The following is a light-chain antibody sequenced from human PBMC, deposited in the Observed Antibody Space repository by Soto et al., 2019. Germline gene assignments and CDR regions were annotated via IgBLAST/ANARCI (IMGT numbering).Light chain of an antibody. CDR3: QQSYSTPIT. J-gene: IGKJ5*01. V-gene: IGKV1-39*01. CDR1: QSISSY. Sequence: DIQMTQSPSSLSASVGDRVTITCRASQSISSYLNWYQQKPGKAPKLLIYAASSLQSGVPSRFGGSGSGTDFTLTISSLKPEDFATYYCQQSYSTPITLGQGIRLEIK. CDR2: AAS.